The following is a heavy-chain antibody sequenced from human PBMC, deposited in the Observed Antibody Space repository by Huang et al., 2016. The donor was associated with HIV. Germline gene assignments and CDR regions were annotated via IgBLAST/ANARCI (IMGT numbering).Heavy chain of an antibody. CDR1: GYTFTQYP. CDR2: INTGNGTT. Sequence: QVHLVQSGAEVRRPGASVQISCKTFGYTFTQYPMHWVRQAPGQGLEWVGWINTGNGTTRYSPKLQGRLTISRDTAASAGVMELTGLTYKDTGVYYCATTAFDYWGQGTLVTVSP. J-gene: IGHJ4*02. V-gene: IGHV1-3*04. CDR3: ATTAFDY.